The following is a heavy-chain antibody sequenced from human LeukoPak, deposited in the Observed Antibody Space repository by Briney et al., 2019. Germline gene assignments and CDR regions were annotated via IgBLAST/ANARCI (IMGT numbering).Heavy chain of an antibody. V-gene: IGHV4-30-4*01. D-gene: IGHD4-17*01. CDR1: GGSISSGDYY. CDR3: ARGRGGDYRLRGNYYYYYGMDV. Sequence: PSETLSLTCTVSGGSISSGDYYWSWIRQPPGKGLEWIGYIYYSGSTYYNPSLKSRVTISVDTSKNQFSLKLSSVTAADTAVYYCARGRGGDYRLRGNYYYYYGMDVWGQGTTVTVSS. CDR2: IYYSGST. J-gene: IGHJ6*02.